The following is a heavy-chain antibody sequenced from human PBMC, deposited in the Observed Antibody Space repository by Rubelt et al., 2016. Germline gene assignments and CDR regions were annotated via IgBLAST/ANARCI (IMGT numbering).Heavy chain of an antibody. CDR2: MSSTGNYI. J-gene: IGHJ4*02. V-gene: IGHV3-21*01. D-gene: IGHD3-16*01. CDR3: ARGLIPPDY. CDR1: GFTFRNYG. Sequence: VQLVESGGGVVQPGRSLRLSCATSGFTFRNYGMHWVRQAPGKGLEWVSSMSSTGNYIYYADSVKGRFTISRDNANVSLDRQMNSLRAEDTAVYDCARGLIPPDYWGQGTLVTVSS.